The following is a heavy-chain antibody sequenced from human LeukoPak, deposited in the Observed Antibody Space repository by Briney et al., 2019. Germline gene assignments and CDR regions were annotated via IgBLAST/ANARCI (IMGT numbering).Heavy chain of an antibody. V-gene: IGHV1-69*06. J-gene: IGHJ4*02. CDR2: IIPIFGTA. Sequence: GASVRVSCKASGGTFSSYAISWVRQAPGQGLEWMGGIIPIFGTANYAQKFQGRVTITADKSTSTAYMELSSLRSEDTAVYYCASNQPGTTIFGVVTYYFDYWGQGSLVAVSS. D-gene: IGHD3-3*01. CDR1: GGTFSSYA. CDR3: ASNQPGTTIFGVVTYYFDY.